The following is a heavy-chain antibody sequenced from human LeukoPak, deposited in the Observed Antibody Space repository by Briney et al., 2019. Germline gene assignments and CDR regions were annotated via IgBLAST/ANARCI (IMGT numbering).Heavy chain of an antibody. J-gene: IGHJ4*02. CDR1: GGACSIYA. D-gene: IGHD1-26*01. CDR2: IIPIFGTA. V-gene: IGHV1-69*05. CDR3: AREKGELTKRYYFDY. Sequence: SVKVSCKSSGGACSIYAISWVRQASGQGLGWIGRIIPIFGTANYAQKGQSRVTITTDESTSTAYMELSSLRSEDTAVYYCAREKGELTKRYYFDYWGQGTLVTVSS.